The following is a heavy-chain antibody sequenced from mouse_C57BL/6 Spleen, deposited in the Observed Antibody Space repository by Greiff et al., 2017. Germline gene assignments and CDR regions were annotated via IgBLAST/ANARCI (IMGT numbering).Heavy chain of an antibody. CDR3: ARFYDGSSPYAMDY. Sequence: VQLQQSGAELVKPGASVKISCKASGYAFSSYWMNWVKQRPGKGLEWIGQIYPGDGDTNYNGKFKGKATLTADTSSSTAYMQLSSLTSEDSAVYFCARFYDGSSPYAMDYWGQGTSVTVSS. CDR2: IYPGDGDT. D-gene: IGHD1-1*01. V-gene: IGHV1-80*01. CDR1: GYAFSSYW. J-gene: IGHJ4*01.